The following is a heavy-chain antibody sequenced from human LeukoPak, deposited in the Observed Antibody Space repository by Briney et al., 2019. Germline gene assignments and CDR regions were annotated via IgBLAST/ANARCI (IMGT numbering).Heavy chain of an antibody. CDR2: ISAYNGNT. CDR3: ARDQDPGAFDI. CDR1: SYTLTNYG. J-gene: IGHJ3*02. V-gene: IGHV1-18*01. Sequence: ASVTVSYKASSYTLTNYGISWVRQAPGQGLEWMGLISAYNGNTNYAQNLQGRVTMTTDTSTNTAYMELRSLRSDDTAVYYCARDQDPGAFDIWGQGTMVTVSS.